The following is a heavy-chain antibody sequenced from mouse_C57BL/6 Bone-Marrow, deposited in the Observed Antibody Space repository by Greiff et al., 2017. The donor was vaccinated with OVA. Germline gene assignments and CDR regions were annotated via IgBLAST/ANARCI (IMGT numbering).Heavy chain of an antibody. CDR2: IRLKSDNYAT. Sequence: EVHLVESGGGLVQPGGSMKLSCVASGFTFSNYWMNWVRQSPEKGLEWVAQIRLKSDNYATHYAESVKGRFTISRDDSKSSVYLQMNNLRAEDTGIYYCTGASYDLYAMDYWGQGTSVTVSS. D-gene: IGHD2-10*01. V-gene: IGHV6-3*01. J-gene: IGHJ4*01. CDR3: TGASYDLYAMDY. CDR1: GFTFSNYW.